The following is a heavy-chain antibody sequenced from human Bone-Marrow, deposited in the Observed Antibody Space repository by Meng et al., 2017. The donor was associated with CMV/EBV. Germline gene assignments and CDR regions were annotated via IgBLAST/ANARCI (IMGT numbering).Heavy chain of an antibody. V-gene: IGHV3-48*04. J-gene: IGHJ4*02. CDR3: ARSLFDSNDPFDY. CDR1: GFTFSSYT. Sequence: GESLKISCSASGFTFSSYTMNWVRQAPGKGLEWVSYISNSGSAKYYAYSLRGRFTIPRDNAKNSLYLQMNSLRADDTAVYYCARSLFDSNDPFDYWGQGTVVTVSS. CDR2: ISNSGSAK. D-gene: IGHD3-22*01.